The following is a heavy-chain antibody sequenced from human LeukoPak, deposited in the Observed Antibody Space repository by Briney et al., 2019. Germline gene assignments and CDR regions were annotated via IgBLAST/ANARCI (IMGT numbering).Heavy chain of an antibody. Sequence: ASVKVSCKASGYTFTSYDINWVRQATGQGLEWMGWMNPNSGNTGYAQKFQGRVTMTRNTSISTAYMELSSLRSEDTAVYYCARESEGDSPQLWLRGYYYYGMDVWGQGTTVTVSS. CDR1: GYTFTSYD. D-gene: IGHD5-18*01. J-gene: IGHJ6*02. V-gene: IGHV1-8*01. CDR3: ARESEGDSPQLWLRGYYYYGMDV. CDR2: MNPNSGNT.